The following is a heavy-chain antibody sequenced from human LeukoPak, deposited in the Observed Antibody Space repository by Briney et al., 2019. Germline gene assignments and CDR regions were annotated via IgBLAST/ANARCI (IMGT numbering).Heavy chain of an antibody. CDR2: IKQDGSEK. CDR3: ARAGGYASSWAY. D-gene: IGHD5-12*01. J-gene: IGHJ4*02. CDR1: GFTFSSYW. Sequence: PGGSLRLSCAASGFTFSSYWMSWVRQAPGKGLEWVANIKQDGSEKNYVDSVKGRFTISRDNAKNSLELQTNSLRDEDTAVYYCARAGGYASSWAYWGQGTLVTVSS. V-gene: IGHV3-7*01.